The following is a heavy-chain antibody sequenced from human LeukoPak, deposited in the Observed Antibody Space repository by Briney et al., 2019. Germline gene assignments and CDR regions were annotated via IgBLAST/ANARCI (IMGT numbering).Heavy chain of an antibody. V-gene: IGHV1-69*13. CDR2: IIAIFVTA. CDR1: VGTFSSYA. CDR3: ARDHRQQLENWFDP. J-gene: IGHJ5*02. D-gene: IGHD6-13*01. Sequence: ASVKVSCKASVGTFSSYAISWVRQAPGQGLEWMGGIIAIFVTANYAQKFQGRVTITADESTSTAYMELSSLRSEDTAVYYCARDHRQQLENWFDPWGQGTLVTVSS.